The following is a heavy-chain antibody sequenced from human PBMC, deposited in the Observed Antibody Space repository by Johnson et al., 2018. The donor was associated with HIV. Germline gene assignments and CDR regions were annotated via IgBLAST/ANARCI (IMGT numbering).Heavy chain of an antibody. V-gene: IGHV3-74*02. CDR3: ARVQLLADDVFNI. J-gene: IGHJ3*02. D-gene: IGHD3-10*01. CDR1: GFTFSTHW. CDR2: INTHGSST. Sequence: VQLVESGGGVVQPGGSLRLSCVGSGFTFSTHWMHCVRQAPAKGLVWVSRINTHGSSTPSAASVTGRFTISRDNAKNTLYLQMDSLGAEDTAVYYCARVQLLADDVFNIWGQGTMVTVSS.